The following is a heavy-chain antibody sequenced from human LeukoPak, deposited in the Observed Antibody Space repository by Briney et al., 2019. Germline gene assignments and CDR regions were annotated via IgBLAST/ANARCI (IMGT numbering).Heavy chain of an antibody. Sequence: SETLSLTCTVSGGSISSYYWSWIRQPPGKGLEWIGYIYYSGSTNYSPSLKSRVTISVDTSKNQFSLKLSSVTAADTAVYYCARHRSGWYDYWGQGTLVTVSS. CDR2: IYYSGST. J-gene: IGHJ4*02. V-gene: IGHV4-59*08. D-gene: IGHD6-19*01. CDR1: GGSISSYY. CDR3: ARHRSGWYDY.